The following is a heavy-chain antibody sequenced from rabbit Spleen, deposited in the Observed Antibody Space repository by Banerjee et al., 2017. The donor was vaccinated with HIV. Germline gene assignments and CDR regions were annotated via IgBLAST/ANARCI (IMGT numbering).Heavy chain of an antibody. Sequence: QEQLVESRGGLVQPVGSLKLACKASGFTLSSYSMNWVRQAPGKGLEWIGYIDSVFGITFYANWVNGRFSISRENAQNTVFLQMTSLTAADTATYFCARDGAGGTYFALWGPGTLVTVS. D-gene: IGHD8-1*01. V-gene: IGHV1S47*01. CDR2: IDSVFGIT. CDR1: GFTLSSYS. J-gene: IGHJ4*01. CDR3: ARDGAGGTYFAL.